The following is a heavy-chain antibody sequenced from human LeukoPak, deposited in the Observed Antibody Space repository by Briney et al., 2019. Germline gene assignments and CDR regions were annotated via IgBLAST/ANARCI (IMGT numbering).Heavy chain of an antibody. V-gene: IGHV1-46*01. CDR3: ARDQRPYSSSWCDY. CDR1: GGTFSSYA. Sequence: GASVKVSCKASGGTFSSYAISWVRQAPGQGLEWMGIINPSGGSTSYAQKFQGRVTMTRDTSTSTVYMELSSLRSEDTAVYYCARDQRPYSSSWCDYWGQGTLVTVSS. J-gene: IGHJ4*02. CDR2: INPSGGST. D-gene: IGHD6-13*01.